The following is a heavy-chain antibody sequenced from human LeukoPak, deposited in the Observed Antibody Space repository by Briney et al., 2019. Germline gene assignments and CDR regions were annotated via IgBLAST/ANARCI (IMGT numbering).Heavy chain of an antibody. Sequence: ASVKVSCKASGYTFTSYDINWVRQATGQGLEWMGWMNPHSGNTGCAQKFQGRVTMTRNTSITTAYMELSSLRSEDTAVYYCASRRCSGGTCYPGYWGQGTLVTVSS. D-gene: IGHD2-15*01. CDR2: MNPHSGNT. V-gene: IGHV1-8*01. J-gene: IGHJ4*02. CDR1: GYTFTSYD. CDR3: ASRRCSGGTCYPGY.